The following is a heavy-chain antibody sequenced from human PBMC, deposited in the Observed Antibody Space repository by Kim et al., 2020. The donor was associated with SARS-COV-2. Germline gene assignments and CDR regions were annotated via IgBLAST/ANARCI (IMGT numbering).Heavy chain of an antibody. CDR3: AREATMVRGKKTRKLSVGNFDY. D-gene: IGHD3-10*01. CDR1: GGSFSGYY. J-gene: IGHJ4*02. Sequence: SETLSLTCAVYGGSFSGYYWSWIRQPPGKGLEWIGEINHSGSTNYNPSLKSRVTISVDTSKNQFSLKLSSVTAADTAVYYCAREATMVRGKKTRKLSVGNFDYWGQGTLVTVSS. CDR2: INHSGST. V-gene: IGHV4-34*01.